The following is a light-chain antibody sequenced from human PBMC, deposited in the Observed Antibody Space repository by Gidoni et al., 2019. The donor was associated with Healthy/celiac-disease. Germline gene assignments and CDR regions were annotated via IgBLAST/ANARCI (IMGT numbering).Light chain of an antibody. CDR1: QSISSY. CDR2: AAS. V-gene: IGKV1-39*01. CDR3: QQSYSTLTWT. J-gene: IGKJ1*01. Sequence: IHMTQSPSSLSASVGDRVTITCRASQSISSYLNWYQQKQGKAPKLLIYAASSLQSGVPSRFSGSGSGTDFTLTISSLQTEDFANYYCQQSYSTLTWTFGQGTKVEIK.